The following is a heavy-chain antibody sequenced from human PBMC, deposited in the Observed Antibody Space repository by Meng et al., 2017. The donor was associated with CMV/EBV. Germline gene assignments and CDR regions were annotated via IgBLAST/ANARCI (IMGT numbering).Heavy chain of an antibody. D-gene: IGHD2-2*01. Sequence: GGSLRLSCKGSGYSFTSYWIGWVRQMPGKGLEWMGIINPGDSDTRYSPSFQGQVTISADKSISTAYLQWSSLKASDTAMYYCARRMGSTSSSYWFDPWGQGALVTVSS. CDR3: ARRMGSTSSSYWFDP. J-gene: IGHJ5*02. CDR2: INPGDSDT. V-gene: IGHV5-51*01. CDR1: GYSFTSYW.